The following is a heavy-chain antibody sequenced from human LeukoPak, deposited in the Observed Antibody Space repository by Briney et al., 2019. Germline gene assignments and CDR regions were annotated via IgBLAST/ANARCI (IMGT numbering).Heavy chain of an antibody. CDR1: GYTFTGYY. J-gene: IGHJ4*02. D-gene: IGHD2-15*01. CDR2: INPNSGGT. V-gene: IGHV1-2*02. CDR3: ARDDCSGGSCFIDY. Sequence: ASVKVSCKASGYTFTGYYMHWVRQAPGQGLEWMGWINPNSGGTNYAQKFQGRDTMTRDTSISTAYMELSRLRSDDTAVYYCARDDCSGGSCFIDYWGQGTLVTVSS.